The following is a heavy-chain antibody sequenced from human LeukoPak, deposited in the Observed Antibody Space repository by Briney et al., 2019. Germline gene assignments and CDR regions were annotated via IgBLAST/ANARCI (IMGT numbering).Heavy chain of an antibody. CDR2: IYYSGST. D-gene: IGHD1-26*01. J-gene: IGHJ4*02. V-gene: IGHV4-59*08. CDR3: ARHSGSYGPFDY. Sequence: PSETLSLTCTVSGGSISSYYWSWIRQPPGKGLEWIGYIYYSGSTNYNPSLKSRVTISVDTSKNQFSLKLSSVTAAGTAVYYCARHSGSYGPFDYWGQGTLVTVSS. CDR1: GGSISSYY.